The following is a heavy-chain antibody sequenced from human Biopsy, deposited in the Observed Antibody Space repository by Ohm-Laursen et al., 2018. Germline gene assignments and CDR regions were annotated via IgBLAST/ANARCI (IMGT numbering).Heavy chain of an antibody. CDR3: ARAGRYCSGGGCYSWFGS. CDR1: GFSFNDNY. J-gene: IGHJ5*01. Sequence: SLRLSCSASGFSFNDNYMDWVRQAPGKGLEWVGRIRDKANSYTTDYAACVKGRFTISRDDSKNSLQLQMNSLKTEDTDLYYCARAGRYCSGGGCYSWFGSWGQGTLVTVSS. D-gene: IGHD2-15*01. CDR2: IRDKANSYTT. V-gene: IGHV3-72*01.